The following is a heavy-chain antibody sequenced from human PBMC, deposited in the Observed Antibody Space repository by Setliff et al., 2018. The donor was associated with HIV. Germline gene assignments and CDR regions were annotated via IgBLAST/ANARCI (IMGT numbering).Heavy chain of an antibody. Sequence: ASVKVSCKASGGTFSMFAISWVRQAPGQGLEWMGGFDPEDGNTIYAQKFQGRVTMTADTSTDTAYMELSSLRSEDTAVYYCATVSHTNVAAHDAFDIWGQGTMVTVSS. CDR1: GGTFSMFA. V-gene: IGHV1-24*01. CDR2: FDPEDGNT. D-gene: IGHD6-19*01. CDR3: ATVSHTNVAAHDAFDI. J-gene: IGHJ3*02.